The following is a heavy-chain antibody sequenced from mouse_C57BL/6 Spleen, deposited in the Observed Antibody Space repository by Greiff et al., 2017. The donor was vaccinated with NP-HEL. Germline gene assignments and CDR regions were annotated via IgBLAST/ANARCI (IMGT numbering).Heavy chain of an antibody. CDR3: AREDGYDWYAMDY. CDR1: GYAFSSSW. J-gene: IGHJ4*01. D-gene: IGHD2-2*01. CDR2: IYPGDGDT. V-gene: IGHV1-82*01. Sequence: QVQLKQSGPELVKPGASVKISCKASGYAFSSSWMNWVKQRPGKGLEWIGRIYPGDGDTNYNGKFKGKATLTADKSSSTAYMQLSSLTSEDSAVYFCAREDGYDWYAMDYWGQGTSVTVSS.